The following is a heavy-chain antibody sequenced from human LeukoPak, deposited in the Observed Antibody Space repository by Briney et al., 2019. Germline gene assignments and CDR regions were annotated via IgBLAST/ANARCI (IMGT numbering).Heavy chain of an antibody. Sequence: GSLRLSCAASGFTFSNYSMNWVRQAPGKGLEWVSYISGSSSYIYYADSVKGRFTISRDNAKNSLYLQMNSLRAEDTALYYCAKDMDPSMVFPNYYYGMDVWGQGTTVTVSS. CDR1: GFTFSNYS. CDR3: AKDMDPSMVFPNYYYGMDV. CDR2: ISGSSSYI. D-gene: IGHD5-18*01. V-gene: IGHV3-21*05. J-gene: IGHJ6*02.